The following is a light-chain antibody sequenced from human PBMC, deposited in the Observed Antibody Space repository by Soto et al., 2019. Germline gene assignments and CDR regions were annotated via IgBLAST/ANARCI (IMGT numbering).Light chain of an antibody. CDR1: QSLSSN. Sequence: EIVMTQSPATLSVSPGERATLSCRASQSLSSNLAWYQQRPGQAPGLLMYGTSTRATGFPARFSGSGSGTEYTLTISSLQSEDFAVYYCQQYNKRPQTFGQGTKVEIK. CDR2: GTS. CDR3: QQYNKRPQT. J-gene: IGKJ1*01. V-gene: IGKV3-15*01.